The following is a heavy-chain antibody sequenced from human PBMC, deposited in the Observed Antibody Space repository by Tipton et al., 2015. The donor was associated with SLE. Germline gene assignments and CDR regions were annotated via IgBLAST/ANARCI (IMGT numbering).Heavy chain of an antibody. V-gene: IGHV3-30*02. J-gene: IGHJ4*02. D-gene: IGHD3-3*01. CDR2: IRYDGSKT. CDR3: VKEREWQQLIFDS. CDR1: GFTFSSYG. Sequence: SLRLSCAASGFTFSSYGIHWVRQAPGKGLEWVAFIRYDGSKTYYADSVKGRFLISRDNSRNTLNLQMNSLRPEDTAVFYCVKEREWQQLIFDSWGQGTLATVSS.